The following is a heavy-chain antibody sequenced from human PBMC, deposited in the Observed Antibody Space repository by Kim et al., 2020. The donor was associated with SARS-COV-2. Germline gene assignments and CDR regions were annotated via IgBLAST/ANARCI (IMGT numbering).Heavy chain of an antibody. CDR1: GGSISSYY. CDR2: IYYSGST. CDR3: ARGTPPYSSGWYIDYYGMDV. Sequence: SETLSLTCTVSGGSISSYYWSWIRQPPGKGLEWIGSIYYSGSTHYNPSLKSRVTISVDTSKNQFSLKLSSVTAADTAVYYCARGTPPYSSGWYIDYYGMDVWGQGTTVTVSS. D-gene: IGHD6-19*01. V-gene: IGHV4-59*13. J-gene: IGHJ6*02.